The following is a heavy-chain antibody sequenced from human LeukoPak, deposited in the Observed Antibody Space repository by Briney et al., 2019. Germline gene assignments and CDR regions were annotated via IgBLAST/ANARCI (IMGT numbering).Heavy chain of an antibody. CDR3: AREDYGEQNFDY. J-gene: IGHJ4*02. CDR2: INHSGST. V-gene: IGHV4-34*01. CDR1: GGSFSGYY. D-gene: IGHD4-17*01. Sequence: SETLSLTCAVYGGSFSGYYWSWIRQPPGKGLEWIGEINHSGSTNYDPSLKGRVTISVDTSKNQFSLKLSSVTAADTAVYYCAREDYGEQNFDYWGQGTLVTVSS.